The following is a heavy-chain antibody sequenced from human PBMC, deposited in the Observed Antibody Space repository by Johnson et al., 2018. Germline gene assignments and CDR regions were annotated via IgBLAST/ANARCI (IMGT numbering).Heavy chain of an antibody. D-gene: IGHD4-17*01. V-gene: IGHV3-53*01. Sequence: EVQLVESGGGLIQPGGSLRLSCAASGFTVSSNYMSWVRQAPGKGLEWVSVIYSGGSTYYADSVKGRFTISRDNSKNTLYLQMKSLRAEDTAVYYCARESGALRDAFDIWGQGTMVTVSS. CDR3: ARESGALRDAFDI. CDR2: IYSGGST. J-gene: IGHJ3*02. CDR1: GFTVSSNY.